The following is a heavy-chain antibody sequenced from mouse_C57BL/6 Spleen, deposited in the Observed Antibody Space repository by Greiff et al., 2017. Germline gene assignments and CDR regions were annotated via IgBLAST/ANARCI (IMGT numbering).Heavy chain of an antibody. CDR2: IWSGGST. V-gene: IGHV2-2*01. J-gene: IGHJ4*01. CDR1: GFSLTSYG. Sequence: QVQLKESGPGLVQPSQSLSITCTVSGFSLTSYGVHWVRPSPGKGLEWLGVIWSGGSTDYNAAFISRLSISKDNSKSQVFFKMNSLQADDTAIYYCARNYGPYAMDYWGQGTSVTVSS. CDR3: ARNYGPYAMDY. D-gene: IGHD1-1*02.